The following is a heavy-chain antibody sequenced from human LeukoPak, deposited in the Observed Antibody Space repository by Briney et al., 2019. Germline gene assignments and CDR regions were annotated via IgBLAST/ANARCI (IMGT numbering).Heavy chain of an antibody. CDR2: INPNRSVT. CDR1: GYTFTGYY. D-gene: IGHD4-23*01. Sequence: ASVKLSCTTSGYTFTGYYMHWVRQAPGQGLEWIGCINPNRSVTNYAQRFKGRVTMTRDTSINAAYMELRWLTSDDTAVYYCARERGGNSPFDSWGQGTLVTVSS. V-gene: IGHV1-2*02. J-gene: IGHJ4*02. CDR3: ARERGGNSPFDS.